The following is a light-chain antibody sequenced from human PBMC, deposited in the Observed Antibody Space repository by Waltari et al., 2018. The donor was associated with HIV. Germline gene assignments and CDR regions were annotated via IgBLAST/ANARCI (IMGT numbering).Light chain of an antibody. CDR3: QSYDSTLNGYV. CDR1: SPNIGAGYV. Sequence: QSVLTQSPSVPGAPGPRVTISFAGTSPNIGAGYVVHWYQQLPEPAPNHLLFANRNRPAGVPDRFSGSKSGSSASLTITGLRPEDEADYYCQSYDSTLNGYVFGTGTKVTVL. J-gene: IGLJ1*01. CDR2: ANR. V-gene: IGLV1-40*01.